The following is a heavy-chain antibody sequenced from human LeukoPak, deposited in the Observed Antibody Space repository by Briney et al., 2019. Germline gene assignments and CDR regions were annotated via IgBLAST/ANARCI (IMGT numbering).Heavy chain of an antibody. CDR2: IYHSGST. Sequence: SQTLSLTCAVAGGSISSGGYSWSWIRQPPGKGLEGIGYIYHSGSTYYTPSLKSRVTISVDRSKHQFSLKLSSVTAADTAVYYCARAIDYGDSYYFDYWGQGTLVTVSS. J-gene: IGHJ4*02. V-gene: IGHV4-30-2*01. D-gene: IGHD4-17*01. CDR3: ARAIDYGDSYYFDY. CDR1: GGSISSGGYS.